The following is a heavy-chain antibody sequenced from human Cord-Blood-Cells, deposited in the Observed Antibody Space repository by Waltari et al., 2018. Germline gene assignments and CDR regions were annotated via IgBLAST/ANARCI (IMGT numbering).Heavy chain of an antibody. CDR2: KRDDGSNK. J-gene: IGHJ4*02. CDR3: ARRPGYSSSWYYLDY. Sequence: QVQLVESGGGVVQPGGSLRLSCAASGFTFSSYGMHWVRQAPGKGLEWVAFKRDDGSNKYYADSGKGRFTISRDNSKNTLYLQMNSLRAEDTAVYYCARRPGYSSSWYYLDYWGQGTLVTVSS. CDR1: GFTFSSYG. V-gene: IGHV3-30*02. D-gene: IGHD6-13*01.